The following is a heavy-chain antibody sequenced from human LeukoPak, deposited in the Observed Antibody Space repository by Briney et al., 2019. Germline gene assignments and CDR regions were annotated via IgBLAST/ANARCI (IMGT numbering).Heavy chain of an antibody. CDR3: ARIYDSSGYVDY. V-gene: IGHV4-34*01. CDR1: GGSISSGGYY. D-gene: IGHD3-22*01. CDR2: INHSGST. J-gene: IGHJ4*02. Sequence: SETLSLTCAVSGGSISSGGYYWSWIRQPPGKGLEWIGEINHSGSTNYNPSLKSRVTISVDTSKNQFSLKLSSVTAADTAVYYYARIYDSSGYVDYWGQGTLVTVSS.